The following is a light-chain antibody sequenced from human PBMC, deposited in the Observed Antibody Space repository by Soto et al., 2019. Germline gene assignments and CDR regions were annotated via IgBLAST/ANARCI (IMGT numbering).Light chain of an antibody. Sequence: SVLKHPGTISVSPVASLTLSCTGTISDVGVYNHFSWYQHHPGKAPRLIIYEVTNRPSGISDRFSGSKSVNTASLTISGFQAEDEADYYCSTYTSSSPHYVFGTGTKV. J-gene: IGLJ1*01. CDR3: STYTSSSPHYV. V-gene: IGLV2-14*01. CDR1: ISDVGVYNH. CDR2: EVT.